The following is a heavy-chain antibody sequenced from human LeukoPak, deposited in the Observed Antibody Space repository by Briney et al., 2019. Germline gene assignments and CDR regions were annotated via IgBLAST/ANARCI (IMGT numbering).Heavy chain of an antibody. CDR3: AKGDSSDWYQREWELIGLDS. J-gene: IGHJ4*02. CDR2: ISWDGGHK. Sequence: GGSLRLSCAASGFTFDDYAMHWVRQVPGKGLEWVSFISWDGGHKYYADSVKGRFTISRDNSKNSLYLQMDNLRTEDTALYYCAKGDSSDWYQREWELIGLDSWGQGTLVTVSS. V-gene: IGHV3-43D*04. D-gene: IGHD6-19*01. CDR1: GFTFDDYA.